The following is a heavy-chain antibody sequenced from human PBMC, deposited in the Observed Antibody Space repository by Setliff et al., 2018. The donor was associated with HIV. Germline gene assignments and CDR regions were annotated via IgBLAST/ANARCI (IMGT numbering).Heavy chain of an antibody. CDR3: ATGITMAPDY. CDR2: INHSGST. J-gene: IGHJ4*02. CDR1: GESFSAFF. D-gene: IGHD1-20*01. Sequence: SETLSLTCAVYGESFSAFFWTWIRQPPGKGLEWIGEINHSGSTNYNPSLKSRVTISIGTSKNHFSLKLSSVTAADTAVYYCATGITMAPDYWGQGSLVTVSS. V-gene: IGHV4-34*01.